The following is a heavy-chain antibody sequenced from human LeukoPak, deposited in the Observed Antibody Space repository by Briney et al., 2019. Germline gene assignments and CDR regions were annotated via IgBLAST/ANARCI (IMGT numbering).Heavy chain of an antibody. V-gene: IGHV3-30*02. CDR2: IRYDEDNK. CDR3: AKDVRGFSGTSNPPDY. J-gene: IGHJ4*02. CDR1: GFTFSSYC. Sequence: GGSLRLLCAASGFTFSSYCMLCVRQAPGKGLEWVAYIRYDEDNKYYADPVKGRFTISRDNSKNTLYLQMNSLRAEDTAVYYCAKDVRGFSGTSNPPDYWGQGTLVTVSS. D-gene: IGHD1-26*01.